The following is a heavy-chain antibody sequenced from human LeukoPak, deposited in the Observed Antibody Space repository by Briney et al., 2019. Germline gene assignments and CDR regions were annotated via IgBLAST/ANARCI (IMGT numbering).Heavy chain of an antibody. Sequence: SQTLSLTCTVSGGSISSGSYYWSWIRQPAGKGLEWIGRIYTSGSTNYNPSLKSRVTISVGTSKNQFSLKLSSVTAADTAVYYCARERFIAVALTYFDLWGRGTLVTVSS. D-gene: IGHD6-19*01. CDR2: IYTSGST. CDR1: GGSISSGSYY. J-gene: IGHJ2*01. CDR3: ARERFIAVALTYFDL. V-gene: IGHV4-61*02.